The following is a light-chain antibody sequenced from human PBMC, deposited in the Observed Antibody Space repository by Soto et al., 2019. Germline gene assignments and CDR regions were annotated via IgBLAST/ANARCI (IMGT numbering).Light chain of an antibody. Sequence: HSALTQHPSASGSPGQSVTLSCTGTSRDVGGYNYVSWYQQHPGKAPKLMIYEVSNRPSWVPDRFSGSKSGNTASLTVSGLQVEDDDDYYCSSFEASDNLLFGGGTKLTVL. CDR2: EVS. CDR1: SRDVGGYNY. J-gene: IGLJ2*01. CDR3: SSFEASDNLL. V-gene: IGLV2-8*01.